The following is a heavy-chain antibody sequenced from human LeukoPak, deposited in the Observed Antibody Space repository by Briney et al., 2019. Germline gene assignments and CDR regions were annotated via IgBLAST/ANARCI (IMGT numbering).Heavy chain of an antibody. J-gene: IGHJ6*02. V-gene: IGHV1-2*06. D-gene: IGHD4-17*01. Sequence: GASVKVSCKASVYTFTGYYMHWVRQAPGQGLEWMGRINPNSGGTNYAQKFQGRVTMTRDTPISTAYMELSRLRSDDTAVYYCATDTVTTGYGMDVWGQGTTVTVSS. CDR2: INPNSGGT. CDR3: ATDTVTTGYGMDV. CDR1: VYTFTGYY.